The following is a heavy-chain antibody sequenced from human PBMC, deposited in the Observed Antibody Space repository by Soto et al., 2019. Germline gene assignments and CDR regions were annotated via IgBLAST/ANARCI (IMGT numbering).Heavy chain of an antibody. J-gene: IGHJ4*02. CDR2: ISGGGDST. CDR1: GFTFGTYA. Sequence: EVQLLESGGGLVQPGGSLRLSCAASGFTFGTYAMTWVRQAPGKGLEWVSAISGGGDSTYYADSVQGRFTISRDNSRTTLYLQMNSLRAEDTAVYYCAKVGVRYCSGGSCYFHYWGQGTLVTVSS. V-gene: IGHV3-23*01. CDR3: AKVGVRYCSGGSCYFHY. D-gene: IGHD2-15*01.